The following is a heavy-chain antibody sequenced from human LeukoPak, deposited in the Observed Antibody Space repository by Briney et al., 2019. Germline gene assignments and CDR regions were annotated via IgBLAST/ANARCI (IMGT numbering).Heavy chain of an antibody. V-gene: IGHV4-4*02. CDR3: ARLRLSGGSFSVGWFDP. D-gene: IGHD1-26*01. Sequence: PSETLSLTCTVSDEVITSNNWWSWVRQSPGKGLEWIGEIFYSGTTRYKASLESRVTMLLDKSKNQFSLRLNSVTAADTAVYFCARLRLSGGSFSVGWFDPWGQGIQVTVSS. J-gene: IGHJ5*02. CDR2: IFYSGTT. CDR1: DEVITSNNW.